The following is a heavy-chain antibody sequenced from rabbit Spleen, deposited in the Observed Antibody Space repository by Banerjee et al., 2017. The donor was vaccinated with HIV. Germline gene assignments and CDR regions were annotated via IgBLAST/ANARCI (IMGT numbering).Heavy chain of an antibody. CDR3: ATRYDGYPGDTWTFNL. V-gene: IGHV1S45*01. CDR2: IYAGGGNT. CDR1: GFSFSSNYY. D-gene: IGHD7-1*01. Sequence: QEQLVESGGGLVKPEGSLTLTCTASGFSFSSNYYMCWVRQAPGKGLEWIACIYAGGGNTYYASWAKGRFTISKTSSTTVTLQMTSLTVADTATYFCATRYDGYPGDTWTFNLWGPGTLVTVS. J-gene: IGHJ4*01.